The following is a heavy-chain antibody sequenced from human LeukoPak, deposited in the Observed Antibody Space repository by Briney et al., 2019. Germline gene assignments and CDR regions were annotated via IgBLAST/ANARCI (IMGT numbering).Heavy chain of an antibody. D-gene: IGHD4-23*01. Sequence: GGSLRLSCAASGFTFSSYWMNWARQAPGKGLVWVSRIASDGSSTTYADSVRGRFSISRDNAKNTLYLQMNSLRVEDTAVYYCARGRPHGNDYWGQGTLVTVS. CDR1: GFTFSSYW. CDR3: ARGRPHGNDY. V-gene: IGHV3-74*01. J-gene: IGHJ4*02. CDR2: IASDGSST.